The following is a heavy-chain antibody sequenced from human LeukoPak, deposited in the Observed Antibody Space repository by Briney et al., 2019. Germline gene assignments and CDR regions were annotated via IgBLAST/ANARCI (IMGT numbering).Heavy chain of an antibody. J-gene: IGHJ4*02. CDR2: IYPRDGST. CDR3: ARDQEGFDY. Sequence: GASVKVSCKASGYTFTSNYIHWVRQAPGQGLEWMGMIYPRDGSTSYAQKFQGRVTVTRDTSTSTVHMELSGPRSEDTAVYYCARDQEGFDYWGQGTLVTASS. V-gene: IGHV1-46*01. CDR1: GYTFTSNY.